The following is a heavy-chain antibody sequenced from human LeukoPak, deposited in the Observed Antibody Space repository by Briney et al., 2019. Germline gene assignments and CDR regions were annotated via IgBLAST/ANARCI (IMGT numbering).Heavy chain of an antibody. CDR2: INWNGGST. V-gene: IGHV3-20*04. Sequence: GGSLRLSCAASGFTFDDYGMSWVRQAPGKGLEWVSGINWNGGSTGYADSVKGRFTISRDNAKNSLYLQMNSLRAEDTAVYYCAKFYYYDSSGYFAYMDVWGKGTTVTVSS. D-gene: IGHD3-22*01. CDR1: GFTFDDYG. J-gene: IGHJ6*03. CDR3: AKFYYYDSSGYFAYMDV.